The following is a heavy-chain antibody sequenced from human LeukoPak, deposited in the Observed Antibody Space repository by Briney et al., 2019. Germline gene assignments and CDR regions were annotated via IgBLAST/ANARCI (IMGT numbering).Heavy chain of an antibody. V-gene: IGHV3-21*01. Sequence: GGSLRLSCAASGFTVSSNYMSWVRQAPGKGLEWVSSISSSSSYIYYADSVKSRFTISRDNAKNSLYLQMNSLRAEDTAVYYCALLATDAFDIWGQGTMVTVSS. CDR2: ISSSSSYI. CDR3: ALLATDAFDI. D-gene: IGHD2/OR15-2a*01. CDR1: GFTVSSNY. J-gene: IGHJ3*02.